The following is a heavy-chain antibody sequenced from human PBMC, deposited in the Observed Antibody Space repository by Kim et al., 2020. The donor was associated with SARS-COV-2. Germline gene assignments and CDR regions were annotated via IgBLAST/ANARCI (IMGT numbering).Heavy chain of an antibody. CDR2: IYSGGST. Sequence: GGSLRLSCAASGFTVSSNYMSWVRQAPGKGLEWVSVIYSGGSTYYADSVKGRFTISRDNSKNTLYLQMNSLRAEDTAVYYCARDSCSSTSCRPSGSFDYWGQGTLVTVSS. CDR3: ARDSCSSTSCRPSGSFDY. V-gene: IGHV3-53*01. CDR1: GFTVSSNY. J-gene: IGHJ4*02. D-gene: IGHD2-2*01.